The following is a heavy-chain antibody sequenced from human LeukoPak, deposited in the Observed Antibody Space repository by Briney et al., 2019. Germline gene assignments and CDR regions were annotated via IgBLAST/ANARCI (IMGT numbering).Heavy chain of an antibody. CDR2: IYYSGST. D-gene: IGHD3-22*01. CDR3: AREGYYDSSGYPTFDY. Sequence: PSETLSLTCTVSGGSISSYYWSWIRQPPGKGLEWIGYIYYSGSTNYNPSLKSRVTISVDTSKNQFSLKLSSVTDADTAVYYCAREGYYDSSGYPTFDYWGQGTLVTVSS. V-gene: IGHV4-59*01. J-gene: IGHJ4*02. CDR1: GGSISSYY.